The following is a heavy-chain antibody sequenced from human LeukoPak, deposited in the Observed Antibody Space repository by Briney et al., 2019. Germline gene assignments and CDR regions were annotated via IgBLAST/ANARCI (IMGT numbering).Heavy chain of an antibody. CDR3: VRGGFIAAFDP. Sequence: SETLSLTCTVSGGSISSGSYYWSWIRQPAGKGLEWIGRIYTSGSTNYNPSLKSRVTISVDTSKNQFSLKLSSVTAADTAVYYCVRGGFIAAFDPWGQGTLVTVSS. CDR2: IYTSGST. V-gene: IGHV4-61*02. D-gene: IGHD6-13*01. CDR1: GGSISSGSYY. J-gene: IGHJ5*02.